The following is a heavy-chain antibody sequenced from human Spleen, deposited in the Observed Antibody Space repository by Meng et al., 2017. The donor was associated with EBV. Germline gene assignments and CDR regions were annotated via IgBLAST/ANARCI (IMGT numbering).Heavy chain of an antibody. CDR1: GYTFINYG. Sequence: QVHMVMVGSGVKMQGASVKVSGKGSGYTFINYGYAWDRQAPGQGLGWMGWISAYNGNTDYDQNLKGRVTMTKDTSTSTAYMDMRSMTSEDTAVYFCARVSDYDSSGLDYWGQETLVTVSS. J-gene: IGHJ4*02. V-gene: IGHV1-18*01. CDR3: ARVSDYDSSGLDY. D-gene: IGHD3-22*01. CDR2: ISAYNGNT.